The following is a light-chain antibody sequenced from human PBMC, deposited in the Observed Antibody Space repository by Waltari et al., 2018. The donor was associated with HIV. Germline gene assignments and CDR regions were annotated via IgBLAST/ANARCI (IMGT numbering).Light chain of an antibody. V-gene: IGLV10-54*04. CDR1: KNKFDQQG. J-gene: IGLJ3*02. Sequence: QAGLTQPPSLSKDLRQTATLTCTGDKNKFDQQGAHWLKHRQGHPPKLLFYRNNNRPSGIPDRFSAFRSGNTASLNISGLLADDEADYFCAAWDTSLGGWVFGGGTQLTVL. CDR2: RNN. CDR3: AAWDTSLGGWV.